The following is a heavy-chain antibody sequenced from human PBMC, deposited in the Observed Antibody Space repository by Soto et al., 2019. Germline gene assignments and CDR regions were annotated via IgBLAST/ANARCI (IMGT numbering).Heavy chain of an antibody. CDR1: GGSISSGAYS. V-gene: IGHV4-30-2*01. CDR2: IYPSGST. J-gene: IGHJ3*02. CDR3: SSVVCSSGSCYVCGEIDGSLDI. D-gene: IGHD2-2*01. Sequence: QLQLQESGSGLVKPSQTLSLTCAVSGGSISSGAYSWSSIRQPPGKGTEWIGYIYPSGSTYYNPSLQRQVTTSVNRFKNNFSRKLGSVAGVDRSVSYCSSVVCSSGSCYVCGEIDGSLDIGGRGTMFTFSP.